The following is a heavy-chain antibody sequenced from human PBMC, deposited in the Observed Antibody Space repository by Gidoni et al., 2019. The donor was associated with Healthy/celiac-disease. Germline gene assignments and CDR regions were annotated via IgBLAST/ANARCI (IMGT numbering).Heavy chain of an antibody. J-gene: IGHJ6*02. V-gene: IGHV4-39*01. D-gene: IGHD2-2*01. CDR3: ARHGAVVVPAANYGMDV. CDR2: IYYSGST. Sequence: QLQLQESGPGLVKPSETLSLTCTVSGGSISSSSYYWGWIRQPPGKGLEWIGSIYYSGSTYYNPSLKSRVTISVDTSKNQFSLKLSSVTAADTAVYYCARHGAVVVPAANYGMDVWGQGTTVTVSS. CDR1: GGSISSSSYY.